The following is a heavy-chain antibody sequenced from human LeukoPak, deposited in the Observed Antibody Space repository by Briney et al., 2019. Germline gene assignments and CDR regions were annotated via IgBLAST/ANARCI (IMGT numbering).Heavy chain of an antibody. D-gene: IGHD3-22*01. J-gene: IGHJ4*02. CDR1: GGTFSSYA. CDR2: IIPIFGTA. CDR3: ARDRATYYYDSSGYYQFDC. Sequence: ASVKVSCKASGGTFSSYAISWVRQAPGQGLEWMGGIIPIFGTANYAQKFQGRVTITADESTSTAYMELSSLRSEDTAVYYCARDRATYYYDSSGYYQFDCWGQGTLVTVSS. V-gene: IGHV1-69*01.